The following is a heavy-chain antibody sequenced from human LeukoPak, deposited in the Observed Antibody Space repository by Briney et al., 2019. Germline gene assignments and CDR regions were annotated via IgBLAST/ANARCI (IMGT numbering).Heavy chain of an antibody. J-gene: IGHJ4*02. CDR2: TYYRSRWGN. CDR1: GDSVSNNIAT. Sequence: SQTLSLTCAISGDSVSNNIATWKWVRQSPSRGLEWLGRTYYRSRWGNDYAISVKGRITINPDTSRNQFSLQLNSGTPEDTAVYYCVRDSDDYYWALDFWGQGTPVTVSP. CDR3: VRDSDDYYWALDF. V-gene: IGHV6-1*01. D-gene: IGHD3-10*01.